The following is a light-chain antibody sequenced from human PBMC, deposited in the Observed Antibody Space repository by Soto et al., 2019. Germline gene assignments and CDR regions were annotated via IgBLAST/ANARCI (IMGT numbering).Light chain of an antibody. Sequence: QSALTQPASVSGSPGQSITISCTGTSSDVGSYNYVSWYQQHPGKAPKLMIYEVSNRPSGVSNRFSGSKSGNTASLTISGLQAEDEANYYCSSYAGSSSHVVFGGGTKVTVL. V-gene: IGLV2-14*01. J-gene: IGLJ2*01. CDR3: SSYAGSSSHVV. CDR1: SSDVGSYNY. CDR2: EVS.